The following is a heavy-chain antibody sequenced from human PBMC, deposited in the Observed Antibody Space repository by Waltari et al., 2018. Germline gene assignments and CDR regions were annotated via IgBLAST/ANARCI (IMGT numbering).Heavy chain of an antibody. J-gene: IGHJ6*02. D-gene: IGHD2-2*02. CDR3: ARVYCSSTSCYRYYGMDV. Sequence: QVQLVQSGAEVKKPGSSVKVSCKASGGTFSSYPISWVRQAPGQGLEWMGGIIPIFGTANYAQKFQGRVTITADESTSTAYMELSSLRSEDTAVYYCARVYCSSTSCYRYYGMDVWGQGTTVTVSS. V-gene: IGHV1-69*01. CDR1: GGTFSSYP. CDR2: IIPIFGTA.